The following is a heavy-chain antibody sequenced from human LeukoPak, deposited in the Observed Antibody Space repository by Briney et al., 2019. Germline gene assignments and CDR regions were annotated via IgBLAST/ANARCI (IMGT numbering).Heavy chain of an antibody. CDR1: GFTFSSYS. CDR2: ISSSSSYI. CDR3: ARDRSADSYGNVPNWFDP. V-gene: IGHV3-21*01. D-gene: IGHD5-18*01. Sequence: PGGSLRLSCAASGFTFSSYSMNWVRQAPGKGLEWVSSISSSSSYIYYADSVKGRFTISRDNAKNSLYLQMNSLRAEDTAVYYCARDRSADSYGNVPNWFDPWGQGTLVTVSS. J-gene: IGHJ5*02.